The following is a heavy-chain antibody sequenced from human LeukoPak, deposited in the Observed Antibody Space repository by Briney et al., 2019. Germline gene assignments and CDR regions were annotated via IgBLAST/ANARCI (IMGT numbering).Heavy chain of an antibody. Sequence: GGSLRLSCATSGFTFSSNWMSWVRQSPGKGLDWVANIKPDGSGKYYADSVKGRFAVSRDNPKNSLYLQMNSLTVEDTAVYYCARANNSSWHNWGQGTLVTVSS. CDR2: IKPDGSGK. J-gene: IGHJ4*02. V-gene: IGHV3-7*01. CDR3: ARANNSSWHN. CDR1: GFTFSSNW. D-gene: IGHD6-13*01.